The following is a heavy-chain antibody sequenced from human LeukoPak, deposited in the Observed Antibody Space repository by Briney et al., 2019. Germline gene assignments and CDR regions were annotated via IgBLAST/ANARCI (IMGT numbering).Heavy chain of an antibody. D-gene: IGHD6-13*01. CDR2: IYYSGST. CDR3: ARGGRSSWYSNWFDP. V-gene: IGHV4-39*07. J-gene: IGHJ5*02. Sequence: SETLSLTCTVSGGSISSSSYYWGWIRQPPGKGLEWIGSIYYSGSTYYNPSLKSRVTISVDTSKNQFSLKLSSVTAADTAVYYCARGGRSSWYSNWFDPWGQGTLVTVSS. CDR1: GGSISSSSYY.